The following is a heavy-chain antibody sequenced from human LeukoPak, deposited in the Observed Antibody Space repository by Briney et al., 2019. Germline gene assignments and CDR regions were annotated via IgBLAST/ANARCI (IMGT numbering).Heavy chain of an antibody. Sequence: GESLKISCKGSGYSFTSYWISWVRQMPGKGLEWMGRINPSDSYTNYSPSFQGHVTISADKSISTAYLQWSGLEASDTAMYYCARAGYSSTWHYDYWGQGTLVTVSS. V-gene: IGHV5-10-1*01. CDR2: INPSDSYT. D-gene: IGHD6-13*01. CDR3: ARAGYSSTWHYDY. CDR1: GYSFTSYW. J-gene: IGHJ4*02.